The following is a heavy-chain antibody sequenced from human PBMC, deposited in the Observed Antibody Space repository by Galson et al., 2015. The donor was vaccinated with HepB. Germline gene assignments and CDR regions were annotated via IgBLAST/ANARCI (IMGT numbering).Heavy chain of an antibody. CDR1: GLTFSSYA. J-gene: IGHJ6*02. CDR2: ISGSGGST. CDR3: AKPPIVVVPAAMKGYYYGMDV. Sequence: SLRLSCAASGLTFSSYAMSWVRQAPGKGLEWVSAISGSGGSTYYADSVKGRFTISRDNSKNMLYLQMNSLRAEDTAVYYCAKPPIVVVPAAMKGYYYGMDVWAQGTTLTVSS. D-gene: IGHD2-2*01. V-gene: IGHV3-23*01.